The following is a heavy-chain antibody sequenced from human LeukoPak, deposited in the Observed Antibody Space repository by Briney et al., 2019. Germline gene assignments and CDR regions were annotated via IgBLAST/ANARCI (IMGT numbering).Heavy chain of an antibody. CDR1: GGSISTDY. Sequence: SEALSLTCTVSGGSISTDYWSWIRQSPGKGLEWIGYIHYSGNTNYNPSLKNRVTMSLDTSRNQFSLKLSSVTAADTAVYYCARPTSVAGRHYYYYGLDVWGQGTTVTVSS. D-gene: IGHD6-19*01. V-gene: IGHV4-59*01. CDR2: IHYSGNT. CDR3: ARPTSVAGRHYYYYGLDV. J-gene: IGHJ6*02.